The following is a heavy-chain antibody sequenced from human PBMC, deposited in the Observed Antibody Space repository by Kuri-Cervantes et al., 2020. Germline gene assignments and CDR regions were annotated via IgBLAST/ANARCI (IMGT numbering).Heavy chain of an antibody. D-gene: IGHD3-10*01. CDR3: VRGSQLLWFGELQYYFDY. CDR1: GFTFSSYG. CDR2: IRYDGSNK. J-gene: IGHJ4*02. V-gene: IGHV3-30*02. Sequence: GESLKISCAASGFTFSSYGMHWVRQAPGKGLEWVAFIRYDGSNKYYADSVKGRFTISRDNSKNTLYLQMSSLRAEDTAVYYCVRGSQLLWFGELQYYFDYWGQGTLVTVSS.